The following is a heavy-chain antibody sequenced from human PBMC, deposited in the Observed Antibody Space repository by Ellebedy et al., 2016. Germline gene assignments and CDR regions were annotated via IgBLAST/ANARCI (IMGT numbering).Heavy chain of an antibody. V-gene: IGHV4-4*07. CDR1: GGSISSYY. D-gene: IGHD3-10*01. J-gene: IGHJ4*02. CDR3: ARETPSQEGLVLWFGEYSGTYYFDY. Sequence: SETLSLTXAVSGGSISSYYWSWIRQPAGKGLEWIGRIYTSGSTNYNPSLKSRVTMSVDTSKNQFSLKLSSVTAADTAVYYCARETPSQEGLVLWFGEYSGTYYFDYWGQGTLVTVSS. CDR2: IYTSGST.